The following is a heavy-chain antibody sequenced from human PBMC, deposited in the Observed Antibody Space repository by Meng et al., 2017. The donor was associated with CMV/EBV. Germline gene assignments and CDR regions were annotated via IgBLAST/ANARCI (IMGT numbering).Heavy chain of an antibody. Sequence: QGQVVRAGGGVKKAGAPGEVSCKASGGNFRSYAISWVRQAPGQGLEWMGGIIPIFGTANYAQKFQGRVKITADESTSTAYMGLSSLRSEDTAVYYCASADDIGMDYWGQGTLVTVSS. J-gene: IGHJ4*02. CDR3: ASADDIGMDY. CDR1: GGNFRSYA. D-gene: IGHD3-9*01. CDR2: IIPIFGTA. V-gene: IGHV1-69*12.